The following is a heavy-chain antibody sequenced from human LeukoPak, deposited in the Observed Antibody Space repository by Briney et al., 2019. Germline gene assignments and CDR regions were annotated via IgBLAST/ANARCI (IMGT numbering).Heavy chain of an antibody. CDR2: IYYSGST. D-gene: IGHD7-27*01. CDR1: GGFISSGGHY. Sequence: SETLSLTCTVSGGFISSGGHYWTWIRQRPGKGLEYIGYIYYSGSTYYNPSLGNRIAISIDTSNNRFSLDLTSVTAADTAVYYCSLGTGPFDPWGQGIMVTVSS. V-gene: IGHV4-31*03. J-gene: IGHJ5*02. CDR3: SLGTGPFDP.